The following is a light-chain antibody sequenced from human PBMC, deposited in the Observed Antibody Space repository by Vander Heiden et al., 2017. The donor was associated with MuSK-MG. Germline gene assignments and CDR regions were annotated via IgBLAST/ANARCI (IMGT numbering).Light chain of an antibody. CDR1: QSVSNN. J-gene: IGKJ4*01. CDR3: QQYNNWPLT. CDR2: GAS. V-gene: IGKV3-15*01. Sequence: ELVMTQSPATLSVSHGERATLSCRASQSVSNNLAWYQQKPGQAPRLLIYGASTRATAIPARFSGSGSGTEFTLTISSLQSEDFAVYHCQQYNNWPLTFGGGTKVEVK.